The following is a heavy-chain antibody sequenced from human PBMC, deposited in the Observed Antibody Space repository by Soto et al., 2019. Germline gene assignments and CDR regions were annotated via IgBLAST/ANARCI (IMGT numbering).Heavy chain of an antibody. J-gene: IGHJ4*02. CDR1: GYTFTSYG. V-gene: IGHV1-18*01. CDR3: ARDVRLYSSSWFYY. D-gene: IGHD6-13*01. Sequence: GASVKVSFKASGYTFTSYGISWVRQAPGQGLEWMGWISAYNGNTNYAQKLQGRVTMTTDTSTSTAYMELRSLRSDDTAVYYCARDVRLYSSSWFYYWGQGTLVTVSS. CDR2: ISAYNGNT.